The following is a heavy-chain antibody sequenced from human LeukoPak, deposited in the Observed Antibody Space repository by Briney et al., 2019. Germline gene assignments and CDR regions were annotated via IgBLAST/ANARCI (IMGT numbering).Heavy chain of an antibody. J-gene: IGHJ3*02. CDR2: INSDGSST. V-gene: IGHV3-74*01. CDR3: ARALYNWNYGALGAFDI. Sequence: GGSLRLSCAASGSTFSSYWMHWVRQAPGKGLVWVSRINSDGSSTSYADSVKGRFTISRDNAKNTLYLQMNSLRAEDTAVYYCARALYNWNYGALGAFDIWSQGTMVTVSS. CDR1: GSTFSSYW. D-gene: IGHD1-7*01.